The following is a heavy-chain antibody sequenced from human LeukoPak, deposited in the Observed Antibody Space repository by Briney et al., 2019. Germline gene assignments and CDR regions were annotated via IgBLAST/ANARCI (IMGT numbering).Heavy chain of an antibody. J-gene: IGHJ4*02. Sequence: GGSLRLSCAASGFTFSSYSMNWVRQAPGKGLEWVSYISSSSSIIYYADSVKGRFTISRDNAKNSLYLQMNSLRAEDTAVYYCARAPYYYDSSGYPYWGQGTLVTVSS. V-gene: IGHV3-48*01. D-gene: IGHD3-22*01. CDR1: GFTFSSYS. CDR3: ARAPYYYDSSGYPY. CDR2: ISSSSSII.